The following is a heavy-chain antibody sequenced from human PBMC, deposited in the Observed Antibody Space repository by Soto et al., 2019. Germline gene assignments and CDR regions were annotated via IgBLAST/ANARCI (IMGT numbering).Heavy chain of an antibody. D-gene: IGHD1-26*01. CDR3: ATTHNSGSYLYYFDY. V-gene: IGHV3-23*01. J-gene: IGHJ4*02. Sequence: EVQLLESGGGLVQPGGSLRLSCAASGFTFSSYAMSWVRQAPGKGLEWVSAISGSGGSTYYADSVKGRFTISRDNSKNTLYLQMNSLRAEDTAVYYCATTHNSGSYLYYFDYWGQGTLVTVSS. CDR2: ISGSGGST. CDR1: GFTFSSYA.